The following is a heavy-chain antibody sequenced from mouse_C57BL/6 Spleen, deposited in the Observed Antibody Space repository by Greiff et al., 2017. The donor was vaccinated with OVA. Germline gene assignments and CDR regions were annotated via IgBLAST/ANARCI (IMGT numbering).Heavy chain of an antibody. V-gene: IGHV1-80*01. CDR1: GYAFSSYW. CDR3: ARSDGNYEFAY. Sequence: LVESGAELVKPGASVKISCKASGYAFSSYWMNWVKQRPGKGLEWIGQIYPGDGDTNYNGKFKGKATLTADKYSSTAYMQLSSLTSEDSAVYFCARSDGNYEFAYWGQGTLVTVSA. D-gene: IGHD2-1*01. J-gene: IGHJ3*01. CDR2: IYPGDGDT.